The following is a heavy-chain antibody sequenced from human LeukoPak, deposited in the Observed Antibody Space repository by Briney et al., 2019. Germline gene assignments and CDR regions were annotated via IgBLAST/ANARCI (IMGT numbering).Heavy chain of an antibody. CDR2: IYYSGST. Sequence: SETLSLTCSVSGGSISSGGYYWSWIRQPPGKGLEWIGYIYYSGSTYYNPSLKSRVTISVDTSKNQFSLKLSSVTAADTAVYYCARVAAYYYDSSFDYWGQGTLVTVSS. V-gene: IGHV4-30-4*01. CDR3: ARVAAYYYDSSFDY. D-gene: IGHD3-22*01. CDR1: GGSISSGGYY. J-gene: IGHJ4*02.